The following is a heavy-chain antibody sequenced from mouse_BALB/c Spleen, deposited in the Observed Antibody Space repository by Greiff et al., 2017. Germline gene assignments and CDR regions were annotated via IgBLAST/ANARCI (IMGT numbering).Heavy chain of an antibody. V-gene: IGHV1-59*01. Sequence: QVQLQQPGAELVKPGASVKMSCKASGYTFTSYWMHWVKQRPGQGLEWIGVIDPSDSYTSYNQKFKGKATFTADTSSNTAYMQLSSLTSEDSAVYYCAQLVPFDYWGQGTTLTVSS. CDR3: AQLVPFDY. CDR2: IDPSDSYT. D-gene: IGHD4-1*02. CDR1: GYTFTSYW. J-gene: IGHJ2*01.